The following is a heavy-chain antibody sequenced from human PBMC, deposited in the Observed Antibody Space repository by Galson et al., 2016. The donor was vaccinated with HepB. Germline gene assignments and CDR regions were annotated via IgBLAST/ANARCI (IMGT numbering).Heavy chain of an antibody. V-gene: IGHV1-24*01. CDR3: ARDPGGSSTRFDS. CDR2: FDPQDSQT. J-gene: IGHJ4*02. CDR1: GYTLSELA. D-gene: IGHD1-26*01. Sequence: SVKVSCKVSGYTLSELAIHWLRQAPGKGLEWLGGFDPQDSQTKFPQTFQGRVTITRDTSASTAYMELSSLRSEDTAVYYCARDPGGSSTRFDSWGQGTLVTVSS.